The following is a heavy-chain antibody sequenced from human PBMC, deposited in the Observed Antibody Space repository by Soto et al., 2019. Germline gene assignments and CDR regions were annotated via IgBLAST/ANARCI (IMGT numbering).Heavy chain of an antibody. CDR1: GYTFTSYG. Sequence: ASVKVSCKASGYTFTSYGISWVRQAPGQGLEWMGWISAYNGNTNYAQKLQGRVAMTTDTSTSTAYMELRSLRSDDTAVYYCARVGVVVVASGAFDIWGQGTMVTVSS. CDR2: ISAYNGNT. V-gene: IGHV1-18*04. D-gene: IGHD2-15*01. CDR3: ARVGVVVVASGAFDI. J-gene: IGHJ3*02.